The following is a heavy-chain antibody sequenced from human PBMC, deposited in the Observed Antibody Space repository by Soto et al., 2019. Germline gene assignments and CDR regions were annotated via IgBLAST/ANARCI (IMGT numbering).Heavy chain of an antibody. J-gene: IGHJ5*02. CDR3: ARQDHYYDSSGYYIWFDP. D-gene: IGHD3-22*01. CDR1: GGSFSGYY. CDR2: INHSGST. Sequence: SETLSLTCAVYGGSFSGYYLSWIRQPPGKGLEWIGEINHSGSTNYNPSLKSRVTISVDTSKNQFSLKLSSVTAADTAVYYCARQDHYYDSSGYYIWFDPWGQGTLVTVSS. V-gene: IGHV4-34*01.